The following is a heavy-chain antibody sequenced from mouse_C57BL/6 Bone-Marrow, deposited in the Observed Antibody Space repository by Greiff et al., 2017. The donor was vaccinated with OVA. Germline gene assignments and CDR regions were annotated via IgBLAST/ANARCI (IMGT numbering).Heavy chain of an antibody. CDR2: ISSGGSYT. CDR1: GFTFSSYG. V-gene: IGHV5-6*01. J-gene: IGHJ2*01. CDR3: ARQHAGAFGC. Sequence: EVKLVESGGDLVKPGGSLQLPCATSGFTFSSYGMSWVRQTPDKRLEWVATISSGGSYTYYPDSVKGRFTISRDNAKNTLYLQMSSLKSEDTAMYYCARQHAGAFGCWGHGATLSISS.